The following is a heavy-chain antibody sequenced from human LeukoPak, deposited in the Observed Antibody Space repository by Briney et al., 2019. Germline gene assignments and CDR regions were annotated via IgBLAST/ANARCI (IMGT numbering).Heavy chain of an antibody. CDR3: ASLVDTAMVTGY. Sequence: SVTVSFTASGGTFSSYAISWVRQAPGQGLEWMGGIIPIFGTANYAQKFQGRVTITADESTSTAYMELSSLRSEDTAVYYCASLVDTAMVTGYWGQGTLVTVSS. V-gene: IGHV1-69*13. CDR2: IIPIFGTA. D-gene: IGHD5-18*01. J-gene: IGHJ4*02. CDR1: GGTFSSYA.